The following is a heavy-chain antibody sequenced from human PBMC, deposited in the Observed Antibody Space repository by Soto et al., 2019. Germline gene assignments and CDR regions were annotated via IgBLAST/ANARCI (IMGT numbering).Heavy chain of an antibody. D-gene: IGHD2-21*01. CDR3: ARWLYSCDK. CDR1: GYIFTNYY. CDR2: INPNGGST. Sequence: QVRLVQSGAEVTKPGASVKVSCKASGYIFTNYYIHWVRQAPGQGLEWMAIINPNGGSTNCAQEFQGRITLTSDTSAGTVYMDLSSLTSEDTAVYYYARWLYSCDKRGQGSLVTVSS. J-gene: IGHJ4*02. V-gene: IGHV1-46*01.